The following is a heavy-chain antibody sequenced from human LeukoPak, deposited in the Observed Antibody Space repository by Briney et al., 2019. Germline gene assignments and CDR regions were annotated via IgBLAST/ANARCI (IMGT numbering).Heavy chain of an antibody. CDR2: FDPEDGET. CDR3: ATDLIVGATDILSQEY. V-gene: IGHV1-24*01. Sequence: ASVKVSCKVSGYTLTELSMHWVRRAPGKGLEWMGGFDPEDGETIYAQKFQGRVTMTEDTSTDTAYMELSSLRSEDTAVYYCATDLIVGATDILSQEYWGQGTLVTVSS. J-gene: IGHJ4*02. D-gene: IGHD1-26*01. CDR1: GYTLTELS.